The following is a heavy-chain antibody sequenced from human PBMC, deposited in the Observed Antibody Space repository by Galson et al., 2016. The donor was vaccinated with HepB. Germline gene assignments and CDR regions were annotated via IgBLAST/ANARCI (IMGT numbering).Heavy chain of an antibody. CDR3: ARDMGGDYGGNSGAFDI. J-gene: IGHJ3*02. CDR2: ISSSGSNI. V-gene: IGHV3-11*04. Sequence: SLRLSCAASGFTFSDYYMSWIRQAPGKGLEWVSYISSSGSNIYYADSVKGRFTISRDNAKNSLYLQMNSLRAVDTAVYYCARDMGGDYGGNSGAFDIWGQGTMVTVSS. CDR1: GFTFSDYY. D-gene: IGHD4-23*01.